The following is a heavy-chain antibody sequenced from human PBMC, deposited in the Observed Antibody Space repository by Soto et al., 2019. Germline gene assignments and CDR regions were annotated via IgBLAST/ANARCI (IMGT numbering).Heavy chain of an antibody. Sequence: QVQLVEAGGGGVQPGRSLRLSCAASGFTFSSYAMDWVRQAPGKGLEWVAVISYDGSQKYYADSVEGRFTISRDNSKNPLFLQMNSLRAEDTVVYYCARDRHPLGYCNNGVCYGNGYLDYWGQGTLVTVS. V-gene: IGHV3-30-3*01. CDR1: GFTFSSYA. CDR2: ISYDGSQK. CDR3: ARDRHPLGYCNNGVCYGNGYLDY. D-gene: IGHD2-8*01. J-gene: IGHJ4*02.